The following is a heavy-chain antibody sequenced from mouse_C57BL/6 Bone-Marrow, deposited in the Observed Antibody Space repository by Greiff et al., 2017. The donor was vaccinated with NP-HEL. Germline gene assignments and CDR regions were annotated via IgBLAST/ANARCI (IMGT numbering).Heavy chain of an antibody. Sequence: EVKLVESGGGLVQPGGSLSLSCAASGFTFTDYYMSWVRQPPGKALEWLGFIRNKANGNTTEYSASVKGRFTISRDNSQSILYLQMNALRAEDSAPYYCAIIPLYDGYYVSHWYFDVWGTGTTVTVSS. CDR3: AIIPLYDGYYVSHWYFDV. V-gene: IGHV7-3*01. CDR2: IRNKANGNTT. CDR1: GFTFTDYY. D-gene: IGHD2-3*01. J-gene: IGHJ1*03.